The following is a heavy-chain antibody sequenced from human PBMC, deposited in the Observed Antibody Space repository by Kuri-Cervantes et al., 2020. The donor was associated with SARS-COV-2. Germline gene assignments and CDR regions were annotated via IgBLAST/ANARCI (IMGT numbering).Heavy chain of an antibody. D-gene: IGHD3-3*01. CDR2: IWYDGSNK. Sequence: GESLKISCAASGFTFSSYGMHWVRQAPGKGLEWVAVIWYDGSNKYYADSVKGRFTISRDNSKNTLYLQMNSLRAEDTAVYYCARGDCGVEDGMDVWGQGTTVTVSS. V-gene: IGHV3-33*01. CDR3: ARGDCGVEDGMDV. J-gene: IGHJ6*02. CDR1: GFTFSSYG.